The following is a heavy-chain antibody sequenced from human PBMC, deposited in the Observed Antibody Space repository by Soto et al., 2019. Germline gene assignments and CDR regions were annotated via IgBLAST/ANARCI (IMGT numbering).Heavy chain of an antibody. V-gene: IGHV4-4*02. CDR1: GGSISSTNW. Sequence: QVQLQESGPGLVKPSGTLPLTCAVSGGSISSTNWWSWVRQSPGKGLEWIGEIYHSGSTNYNPSLRGRVTISVDKSNNQFSLKIRSVTAADTAMYYCATLPPRIELAVLPIPTWGQGTLVTVTS. J-gene: IGHJ4*02. CDR3: ATLPPRIELAVLPIPT. D-gene: IGHD2-2*02. CDR2: IYHSGST.